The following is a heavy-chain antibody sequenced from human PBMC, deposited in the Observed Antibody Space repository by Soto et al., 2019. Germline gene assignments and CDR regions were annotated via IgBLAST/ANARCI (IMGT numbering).Heavy chain of an antibody. Sequence: PGESLKISCKGSGYSFTSYWIGWVRQMPGKGLEWMGIIYTGYSDTRYSPSFQGQVTISADKSISTAYLQWSSLKASDTAMYYCARQRYYYDSSGYGFGYWGQGTLVTVS. CDR1: GYSFTSYW. J-gene: IGHJ4*02. CDR2: IYTGYSDT. V-gene: IGHV5-51*01. CDR3: ARQRYYYDSSGYGFGY. D-gene: IGHD3-22*01.